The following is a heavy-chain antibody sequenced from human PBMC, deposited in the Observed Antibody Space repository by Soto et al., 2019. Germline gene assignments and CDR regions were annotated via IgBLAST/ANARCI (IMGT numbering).Heavy chain of an antibody. Sequence: GASVKVPGKASGFTVTSSAVQWVRQARGQRLEWIGWIVVGSGNTNYAQKFQERVTITRDMSTSTAYMELSSLRSEDTAVYYCAADPLYYYGMDVWGQGTTVTVSS. V-gene: IGHV1-58*01. J-gene: IGHJ6*02. CDR3: AADPLYYYGMDV. CDR2: IVVGSGNT. CDR1: GFTVTSSA.